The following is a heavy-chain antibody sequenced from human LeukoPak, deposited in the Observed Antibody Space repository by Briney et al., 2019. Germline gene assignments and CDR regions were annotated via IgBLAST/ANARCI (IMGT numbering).Heavy chain of an antibody. CDR1: GGSFSTSSYY. D-gene: IGHD5-18*01. Sequence: SETLSLTCTVSGGSFSTSSYYRGWIRQPPGKGLEWIGSFYYSGSTYYNPSLKSRVTISVDTSKNQFSLKLSSVTAADTAVYYCARTGYNYGHRIDYWGQGTLVTVSS. CDR3: ARTGYNYGHRIDY. J-gene: IGHJ4*02. V-gene: IGHV4-39*01. CDR2: FYYSGST.